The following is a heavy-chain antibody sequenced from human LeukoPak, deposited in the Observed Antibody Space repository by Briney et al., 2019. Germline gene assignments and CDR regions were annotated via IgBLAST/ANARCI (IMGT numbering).Heavy chain of an antibody. CDR2: INPSGGST. Sequence: ASVKVSCKASGYTFTSYYMHWVRQAPGQGLEWMGIINPSGGSTSYAQKFQGRVTMTRDTSTSTVYMELSSLRSEDTAVYYCARQVSRGDIDEPLAFDIWGQGTMVTVSS. D-gene: IGHD2-15*01. CDR1: GYTFTSYY. J-gene: IGHJ3*02. CDR3: ARQVSRGDIDEPLAFDI. V-gene: IGHV1-46*01.